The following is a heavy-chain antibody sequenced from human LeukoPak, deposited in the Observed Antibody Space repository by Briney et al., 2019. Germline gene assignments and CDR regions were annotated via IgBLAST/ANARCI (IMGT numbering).Heavy chain of an antibody. D-gene: IGHD6-19*01. CDR2: INHSGST. J-gene: IGHJ6*03. V-gene: IGHV4-34*01. Sequence: ETLSFTCAVYGGSFSGYYWSWIRQPPGKGLEWIGEINHSGSTNYNPSLKSRVTISVDTSKNQFSLKLSSVTAADTAVYYCARARAVGYYYYYYMDVWGKGTTVTVSS. CDR3: ARARAVGYYYYYYMDV. CDR1: GGSFSGYY.